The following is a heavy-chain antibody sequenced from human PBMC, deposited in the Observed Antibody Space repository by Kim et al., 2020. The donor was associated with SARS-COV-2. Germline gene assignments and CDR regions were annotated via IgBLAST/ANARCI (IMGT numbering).Heavy chain of an antibody. CDR2: ISYDGSNK. J-gene: IGHJ4*02. D-gene: IGHD1-26*01. Sequence: GGSLRLSCAASGFTFSSYGMHWVRQAPGKGLEWVAVISYDGSNKYYADSVKGRFTISRDNSKNTLYLQMNSLRAEDTAVYYCAKDSRSGSYLTLDYWGQGTLVTVSS. CDR1: GFTFSSYG. CDR3: AKDSRSGSYLTLDY. V-gene: IGHV3-30*18.